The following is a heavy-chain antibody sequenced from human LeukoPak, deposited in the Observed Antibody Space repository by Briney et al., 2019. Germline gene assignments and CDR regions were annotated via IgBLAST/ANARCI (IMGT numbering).Heavy chain of an antibody. J-gene: IGHJ4*02. V-gene: IGHV3-30*18. CDR3: AKDTKRYYYDSSGPYFDY. CDR2: ISYDGSNK. Sequence: TGRSLRLSCAASGFTFSSYGMHWVRQAPGKGLEWVAVISYDGSNKYYADSVKGRFTISRDNSENTLYLQMNSLRAEDTAVYYCAKDTKRYYYDSSGPYFDYWGQGTLVTVSS. CDR1: GFTFSSYG. D-gene: IGHD3-22*01.